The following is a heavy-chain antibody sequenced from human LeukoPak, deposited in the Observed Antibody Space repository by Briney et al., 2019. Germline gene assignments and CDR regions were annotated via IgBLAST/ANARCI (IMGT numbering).Heavy chain of an antibody. CDR2: IGTAGDT. V-gene: IGHV3-13*01. J-gene: IGHJ6*02. Sequence: PGGSLRLSCAASGFTFSGYDMHWVRQATGKGLEWVSAIGTAGDTYYPGSVKGRFTISRENAKNSLYLQMNSLRAEDTAVYYCARVAEGEYYYGMGVWGQGTTVTVSS. CDR3: ARVAEGEYYYGMGV. CDR1: GFTFSGYD. D-gene: IGHD3-16*01.